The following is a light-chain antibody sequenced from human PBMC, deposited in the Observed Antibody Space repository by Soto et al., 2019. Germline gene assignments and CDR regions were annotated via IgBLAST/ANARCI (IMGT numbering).Light chain of an antibody. V-gene: IGKV1-33*01. Sequence: DIQMTQSPSSLSASVGDRLTITCQASQDISNYLNWYQQKAGEAPKLLIYDASNLQTGVPSRFSGSGSGTHFTFTINSLQPEDIATYYCQQYENIFPLTFCGGTKVEIK. CDR3: QQYENIFPLT. CDR2: DAS. CDR1: QDISNY. J-gene: IGKJ4*01.